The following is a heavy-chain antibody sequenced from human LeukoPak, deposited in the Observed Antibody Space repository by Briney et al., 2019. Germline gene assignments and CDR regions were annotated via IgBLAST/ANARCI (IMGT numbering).Heavy chain of an antibody. CDR3: AKGGTTAWTAVDY. J-gene: IGHJ4*02. Sequence: GSLRLSCAASGFTFSSYAMSWVRQAPGKGLEWVSAISGSGGSTYYADSVRGRFTISRDNSGSTLYLQINSLRADDTAVYYCAKGGTTAWTAVDYWGQGTLVTVSS. V-gene: IGHV3-23*01. D-gene: IGHD1-7*01. CDR2: ISGSGGST. CDR1: GFTFSSYA.